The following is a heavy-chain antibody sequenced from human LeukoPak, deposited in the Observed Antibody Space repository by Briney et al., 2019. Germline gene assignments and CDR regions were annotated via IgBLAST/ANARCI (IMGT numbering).Heavy chain of an antibody. CDR1: GGTFSSYA. J-gene: IGHJ6*04. D-gene: IGHD3-10*01. CDR2: IIPIFGTA. V-gene: IGHV1-69*13. CDR3: ARGRGSGSYYMANSYYYYGMDV. Sequence: ASVKVSCKASGGTFSSYAISWVRQAPGQGLEWMGGIIPIFGTANYAQKFQGRVTITADESTSTAYMELSSLRSEDTAVYYCARGRGSGSYYMANSYYYYGMDVWGKGPRSPSPQ.